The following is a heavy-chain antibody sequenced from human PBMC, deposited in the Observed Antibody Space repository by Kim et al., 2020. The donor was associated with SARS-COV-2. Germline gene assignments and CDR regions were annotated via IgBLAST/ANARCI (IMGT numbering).Heavy chain of an antibody. CDR3: AKDGAQTSALDMTTVTTLFDP. J-gene: IGHJ5*02. CDR1: GGSISSSSYY. Sequence: SETLSLTCTVSGGSISSSSYYWGWIRQPPGKGLEWIGSIYYSGSTYYNPSLKSRVTISVDTSKNQFSLKLSSVTAADTAVYYCAKDGAQTSALDMTTVTTLFDPWGQGTLVTVSS. D-gene: IGHD4-17*01. V-gene: IGHV4-39*07. CDR2: IYYSGST.